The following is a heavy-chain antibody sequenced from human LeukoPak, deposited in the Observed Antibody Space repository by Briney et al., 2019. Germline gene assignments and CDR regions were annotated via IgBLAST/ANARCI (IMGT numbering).Heavy chain of an antibody. CDR2: INPNSGGT. CDR3: ARSPLYDSSGYPLDY. CDR1: GYTFTGYY. Sequence: ASVKVSCKASGYTFTGYYMHWVRQAPGQGLEWMGWINPNSGGTNYAQKFQGRVTMTRDTSISTAYMELSRLRSDDTAVYYCARSPLYDSSGYPLDYWGQGTLVTVSS. D-gene: IGHD3-22*01. J-gene: IGHJ4*02. V-gene: IGHV1-2*02.